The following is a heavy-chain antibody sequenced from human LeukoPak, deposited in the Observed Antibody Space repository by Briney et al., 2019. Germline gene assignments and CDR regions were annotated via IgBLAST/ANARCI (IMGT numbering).Heavy chain of an antibody. Sequence: SETLSLTCTVSDGSISSYYWSWLRQPARKGLEWIGRLYTSGSTNYNPSLKSRVTMSVDTSKNQCSLKLSSVTAADTAVYYCACSSSGWFWNYWGQGTLVTVSS. J-gene: IGHJ4*02. CDR3: ACSSSGWFWNY. V-gene: IGHV4-4*07. CDR2: LYTSGST. CDR1: DGSISSYY. D-gene: IGHD6-19*01.